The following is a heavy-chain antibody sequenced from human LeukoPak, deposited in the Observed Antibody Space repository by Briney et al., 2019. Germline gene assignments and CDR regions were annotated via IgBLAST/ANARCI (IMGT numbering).Heavy chain of an antibody. Sequence: GGSLRLSCAASGFTFSSYAMHWVRQAPGKGLEWVAVTSYDGSNKYYADSVKGRFTISRDNSKNTLYLQMNSLGAEDTAVYYCARDGAAADYYYYYYMDVWGKGTTVTVSS. CDR3: ARDGAAADYYYYYYMDV. CDR1: GFTFSSYA. D-gene: IGHD6-13*01. CDR2: TSYDGSNK. V-gene: IGHV3-30-3*01. J-gene: IGHJ6*03.